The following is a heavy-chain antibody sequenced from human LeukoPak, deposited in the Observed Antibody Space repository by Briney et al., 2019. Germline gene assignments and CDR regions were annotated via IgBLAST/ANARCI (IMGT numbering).Heavy chain of an antibody. Sequence: ASVKVSCKASGYTFTSYGISWVRQAPGQGLEWMGIINPSGGSTSYAQKFQGRVTMTRDMSTSTVYMELSSLRSEDTAVYYCAREDGGNPGDFDYWGQGTLVTVSS. D-gene: IGHD4-23*01. CDR2: INPSGGST. CDR3: AREDGGNPGDFDY. CDR1: GYTFTSYG. V-gene: IGHV1-46*01. J-gene: IGHJ4*02.